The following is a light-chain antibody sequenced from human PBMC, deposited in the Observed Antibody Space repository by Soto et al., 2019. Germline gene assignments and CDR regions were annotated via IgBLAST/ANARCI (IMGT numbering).Light chain of an antibody. CDR3: QQYASSGT. J-gene: IGKJ1*01. V-gene: IGKV3-20*01. CDR2: GAS. Sequence: EIVLTQSPGTLSLSPGERATLSCRASQSVSSSYLAWYQQKPGQAPRLLIYGASSRATGIPDRFSASGSGTDFTLTISRLEPEDFAVYYCQQYASSGTFGQGTKVDIK. CDR1: QSVSSSY.